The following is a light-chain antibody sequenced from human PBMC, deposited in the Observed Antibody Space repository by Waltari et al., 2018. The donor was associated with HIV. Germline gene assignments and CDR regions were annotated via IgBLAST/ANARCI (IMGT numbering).Light chain of an antibody. V-gene: IGKV3-11*01. CDR3: QHRSNWPRA. CDR1: QNIGTY. J-gene: IGKJ1*01. Sequence: EIVMLQSPATLSLSPGDRATLSCRASQNIGTYLAWYQHKPGQAPRLLIYDASNGATGIPARFSAGGSGTDFTLTISSLEPEDFAVYYCQHRSNWPRAFGQGTKVEI. CDR2: DAS.